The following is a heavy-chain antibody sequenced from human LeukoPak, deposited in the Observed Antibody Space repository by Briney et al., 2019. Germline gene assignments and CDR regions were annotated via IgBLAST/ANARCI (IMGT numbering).Heavy chain of an antibody. CDR1: GYTLTELS. J-gene: IGHJ4*02. CDR2: FDPEDGET. CDR3: ATFSDYGDYHFAY. V-gene: IGHV1-24*01. D-gene: IGHD4-17*01. Sequence: ASVKVSCKVSGYTLTELSMHWVRQAPGKGLEWMGGFDPEDGETIYAQKFQGRVTMNEDTSTDTAYMELSSLKSEDTGVYYCATFSDYGDYHFAYWGQGNLVTVSS.